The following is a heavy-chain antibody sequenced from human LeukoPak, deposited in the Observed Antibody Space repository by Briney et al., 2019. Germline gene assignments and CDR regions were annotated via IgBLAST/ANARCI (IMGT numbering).Heavy chain of an antibody. CDR3: ARYEVVPAASGPFRGYYYYYGMDV. CDR1: GGSISSGGYY. D-gene: IGHD2-2*01. J-gene: IGHJ6*04. Sequence: PSQTLSLTCTVSGGSISSGGYYWSWIRQHPGKGLEWIGYIYYSGSTYYNPSLESRVAISVDTSKNQFSLKLSSVTAADTAVYYCARYEVVPAASGPFRGYYYYYGMDVWGKGTTVTVSS. CDR2: IYYSGST. V-gene: IGHV4-31*03.